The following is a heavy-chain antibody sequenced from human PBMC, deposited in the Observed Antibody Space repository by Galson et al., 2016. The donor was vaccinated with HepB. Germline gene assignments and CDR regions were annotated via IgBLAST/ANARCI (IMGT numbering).Heavy chain of an antibody. Sequence: SLRLSCAASGFTFSNYAMSWVRQAPGKGLEWVSGISGTGGTTYYADSVKGRFTISRDNSKNTLYLRMNSLRAEDTAVHYCAKGDDFWSGYYGGLWGQGTLVTVSS. J-gene: IGHJ4*02. V-gene: IGHV3-23*01. CDR2: ISGTGGTT. CDR3: AKGDDFWSGYYGGL. CDR1: GFTFSNYA. D-gene: IGHD3-3*01.